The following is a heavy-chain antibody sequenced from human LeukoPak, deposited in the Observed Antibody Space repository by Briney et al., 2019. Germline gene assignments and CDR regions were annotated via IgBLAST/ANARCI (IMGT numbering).Heavy chain of an antibody. Sequence: PGGSLRLSCAASGFTFSSYWMSWVRQAPGKGLEWVANIKQDGSEKYYVDSVKGRFTISRGNAKNSLYLQMNSLRAEDTAVYYCARVISSWYCDYWGQGTLVTVSP. CDR2: IKQDGSEK. D-gene: IGHD6-13*01. CDR1: GFTFSSYW. V-gene: IGHV3-7*01. CDR3: ARVISSWYCDY. J-gene: IGHJ4*02.